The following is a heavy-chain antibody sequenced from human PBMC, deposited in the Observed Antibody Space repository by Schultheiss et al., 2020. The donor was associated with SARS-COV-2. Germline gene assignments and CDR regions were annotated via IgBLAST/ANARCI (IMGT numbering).Heavy chain of an antibody. D-gene: IGHD6-6*01. Sequence: GGSLRLSCAASGFTFSDYYMSWVRQAPGKGLEWVAVISYDGSNKYYADSVKGRFTISRDNAKNSLYLQMNSLRAEDTAVYYCASGQLGTFYWGQGTLVTVSS. CDR2: ISYDGSNK. CDR3: ASGQLGTFY. J-gene: IGHJ4*02. CDR1: GFTFSDYY. V-gene: IGHV3-30*07.